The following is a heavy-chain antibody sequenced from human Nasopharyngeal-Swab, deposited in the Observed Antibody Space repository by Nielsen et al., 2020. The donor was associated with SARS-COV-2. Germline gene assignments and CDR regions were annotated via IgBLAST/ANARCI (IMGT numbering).Heavy chain of an antibody. D-gene: IGHD3-22*01. Sequence: SLNISCPASGFTFSSYSMNWVRQAPGKGLAWVSSISSTSSYIYYADSVKGRFTLSRDNAKNSLYLQMNSLRAEDTAVYYCARGGSGYLSPSDYWGQGTLVTVSS. CDR3: ARGGSGYLSPSDY. CDR1: GFTFSSYS. V-gene: IGHV3-21*01. J-gene: IGHJ4*02. CDR2: ISSTSSYI.